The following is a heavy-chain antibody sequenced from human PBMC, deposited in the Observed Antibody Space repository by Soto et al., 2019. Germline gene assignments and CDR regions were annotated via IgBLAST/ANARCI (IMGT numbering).Heavy chain of an antibody. D-gene: IGHD6-19*01. CDR2: IHYSGSA. CDR3: ARRVGGSGLNWFDP. J-gene: IGHJ5*02. CDR1: SNYNIGYC. V-gene: IGHV4-59*12. Sequence: ATLSLTCTFSSNYNIGYCWTWLRQYPARGLDWFGYIHYSGSANYNPSLNSILTMSVDRSKSQFSMKLASVAAADTAVYYCARRVGGSGLNWFDPWGQGTLVTVSS.